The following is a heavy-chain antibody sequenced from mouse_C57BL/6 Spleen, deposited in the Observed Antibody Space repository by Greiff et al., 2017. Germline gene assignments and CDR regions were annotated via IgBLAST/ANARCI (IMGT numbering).Heavy chain of an antibody. V-gene: IGHV1-80*01. CDR3: ARSGGWLPLDY. CDR2: IYPGDGDT. CDR1: GYAFSSYW. J-gene: IGHJ2*01. Sequence: VQLVESGAELVKPGASVKISCKASGYAFSSYWMNWVQQRPGKGLEWIGQIYPGDGDTNYNGKFKGKATLTADKSSSTAYMQLSSLTSEDSAVYFGARSGGWLPLDYWGQGTTLTVSS. D-gene: IGHD2-3*01.